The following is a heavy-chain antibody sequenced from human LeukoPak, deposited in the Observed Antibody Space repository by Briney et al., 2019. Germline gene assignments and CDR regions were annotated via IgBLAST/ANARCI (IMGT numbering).Heavy chain of an antibody. CDR3: ARGSWSGSYFDY. J-gene: IGHJ4*02. CDR1: GGSISSYY. CDR2: IYYSGST. Sequence: PSETLSLTCTVSGGSISSYYWSWIRQPPGKGLEWIGYIYYSGSTNYNPSLKSRVTISVDTSKNQFSLKLSSVTAADTAVYYCARGSWSGSYFDYWGQGTLVTVSS. V-gene: IGHV4-59*12. D-gene: IGHD3-3*01.